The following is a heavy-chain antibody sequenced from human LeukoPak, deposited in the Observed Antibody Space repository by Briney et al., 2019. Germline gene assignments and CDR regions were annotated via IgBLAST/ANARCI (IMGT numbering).Heavy chain of an antibody. V-gene: IGHV3-53*01. CDR2: IYSGGST. CDR3: AREYYYGSGNFYDL. J-gene: IGHJ2*01. D-gene: IGHD3-10*01. Sequence: EGSLRLSCAASGFTVSSNYMSWVRQAPGKGLEWVSVIYSGGSTYYADSVKGRFTISRDNSKNTLYLQMNSLRAEDTAVYYCAREYYYGSGNFYDLWGRGTLVTVSS. CDR1: GFTVSSNY.